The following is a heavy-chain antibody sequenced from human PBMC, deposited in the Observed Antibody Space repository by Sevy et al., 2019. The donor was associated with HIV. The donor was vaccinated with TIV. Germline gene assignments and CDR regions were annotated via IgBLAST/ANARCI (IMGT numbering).Heavy chain of an antibody. D-gene: IGHD3-10*01. V-gene: IGHV3-30-3*01. CDR1: GFTFTTPA. J-gene: IGHJ4*02. Sequence: GGSLRLSCAASGFTFTTPAMHWVRQAPGKGLEWVAVISFDGSTQYYADSVKGRFTVSRDNSKNTLYLQMNSLRPEDTAVFFCARSPPRRYGGLDDWGPGTLVTVSS. CDR3: ARSPPRRYGGLDD. CDR2: ISFDGSTQ.